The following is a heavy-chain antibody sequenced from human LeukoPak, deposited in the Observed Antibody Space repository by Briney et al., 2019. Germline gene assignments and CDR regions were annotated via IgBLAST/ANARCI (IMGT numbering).Heavy chain of an antibody. CDR3: ARATIYDFWSGYYVLGYFDY. Sequence: PSETLSLTCTVSGGSISSYYWSWIRQPPGKGLEWIGYIYYGGSTNYNPSLKSRVTISVDTSKNQFSLKLSSVTAADTAVYYCARATIYDFWSGYYVLGYFDYWGQGTLVTVSS. V-gene: IGHV4-59*01. CDR1: GGSISSYY. J-gene: IGHJ4*02. D-gene: IGHD3-3*01. CDR2: IYYGGST.